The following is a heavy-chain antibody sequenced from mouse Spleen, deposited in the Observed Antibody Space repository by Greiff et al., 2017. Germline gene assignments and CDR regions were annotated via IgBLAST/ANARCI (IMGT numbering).Heavy chain of an antibody. CDR2: IYPGSGNT. V-gene: IGHV1-76*01. D-gene: IGHD1-1*02. CDR3: ARSRWALDY. Sequence: QVQLKESGAELVRPGASVKLSCKASGYTFTDYYITWVKQRPGQGLEWIARIYPGSGNTYYNEKFKGKATLTAEKSSSTAYMQLSSLTSEDSAVYFCARSRWALDYWGQGTTLTVSS. CDR1: GYTFTDYY. J-gene: IGHJ2*01.